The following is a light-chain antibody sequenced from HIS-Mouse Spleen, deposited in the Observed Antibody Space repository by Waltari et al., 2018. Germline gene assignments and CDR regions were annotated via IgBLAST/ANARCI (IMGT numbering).Light chain of an antibody. CDR1: SSNIGNNY. V-gene: IGLV1-51*01. J-gene: IGLJ3*02. CDR2: DTK. CDR3: GTWDSSLSAWV. Sequence: QSVLTQPPSVSAAPGQKVTISCSGSSSNIGNNYVSWYQQLPGTAPKLLIYDTKKPPSGIPDRFSGSKSGTSATLGITGLQTGDEADYYCGTWDSSLSAWVFGGGTKLTVL.